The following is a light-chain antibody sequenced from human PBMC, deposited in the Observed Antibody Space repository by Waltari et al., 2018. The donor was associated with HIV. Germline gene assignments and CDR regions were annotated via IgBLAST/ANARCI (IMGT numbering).Light chain of an antibody. CDR1: ALAKKY. Sequence: SYELTQPPSVAVSPGQTARMTCSGDALAKKYAYWYQQKSGQAPVLVIYEDTKRPSGIPDRFSGSSSGAMATLTISGAQLEDEGDYYCYSTDSSGYLFVFGTGTKVTVL. CDR3: YSTDSSGYLFV. J-gene: IGLJ1*01. CDR2: EDT. V-gene: IGLV3-10*01.